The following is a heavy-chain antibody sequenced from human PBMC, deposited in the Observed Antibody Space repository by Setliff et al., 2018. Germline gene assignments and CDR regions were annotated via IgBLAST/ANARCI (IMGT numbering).Heavy chain of an antibody. V-gene: IGHV4-34*01. D-gene: IGHD3-22*01. J-gene: IGHJ4*02. Sequence: ASETLSLTCTVYGGSFSDYYWGWVRQPPGKGLEWIGEINHSGSTNYNPSLKSRVAISVDTSKNQFSLRLSSVTAADTAVYYCAKEGYYDHFGYYHYYFDFWGQGTLVTVSS. CDR3: AKEGYYDHFGYYHYYFDF. CDR2: INHSGST. CDR1: GGSFSDYY.